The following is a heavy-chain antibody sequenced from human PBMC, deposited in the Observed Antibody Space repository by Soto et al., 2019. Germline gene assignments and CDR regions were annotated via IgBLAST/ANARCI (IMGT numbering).Heavy chain of an antibody. CDR3: ARVMEESSSWYWAYWFDP. CDR1: GGYISSYY. CDR2: IYTSGST. V-gene: IGHV4-4*07. Sequence: SETLSLTCTVSGGYISSYYWSWIRQPAGKGLEWIGRIYTSGSTNYNPSLKSRVTMSVDTSNNQFSLKLSSVTAADTAVYYCARVMEESSSWYWAYWFDPWGQGTLVTVS. J-gene: IGHJ5*02. D-gene: IGHD6-13*01.